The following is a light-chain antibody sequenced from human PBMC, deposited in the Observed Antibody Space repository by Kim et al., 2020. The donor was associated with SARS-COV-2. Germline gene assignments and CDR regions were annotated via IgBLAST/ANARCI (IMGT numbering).Light chain of an antibody. CDR1: QSVRSC. Sequence: EIVLTQSPATLSLSPGERATLSCRASQSVRSCLAWYQQKPGQSPRLLIYDASNRATGIPARFSGSGSGTEFTLTISNLEPDDFAVYYCQQRHNWITFGGGTKLEI. V-gene: IGKV3-11*01. CDR3: QQRHNWIT. CDR2: DAS. J-gene: IGKJ4*01.